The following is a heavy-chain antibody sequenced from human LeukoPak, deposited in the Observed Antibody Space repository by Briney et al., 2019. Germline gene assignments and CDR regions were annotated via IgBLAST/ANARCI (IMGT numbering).Heavy chain of an antibody. CDR3: AKDSASYHDFWSGYKPDLGY. D-gene: IGHD3-3*01. CDR1: GFIFSNYG. J-gene: IGHJ4*02. Sequence: GGSLRPSCAASGFIFSNYGMHWVRQAPGKGLQWVAFIRYDGSNKYFADSVKGRFTISRDNSKNTLYLQMNSLRAEDTAVYYCAKDSASYHDFWSGYKPDLGYWGLGTLVTVSS. V-gene: IGHV3-30*02. CDR2: IRYDGSNK.